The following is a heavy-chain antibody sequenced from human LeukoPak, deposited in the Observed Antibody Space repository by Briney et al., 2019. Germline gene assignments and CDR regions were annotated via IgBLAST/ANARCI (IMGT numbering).Heavy chain of an antibody. D-gene: IGHD4-23*01. V-gene: IGHV3-7*01. CDR3: ATPPSVTWFDP. CDR1: GFTFSSYW. CDR2: IKKDGSEK. Sequence: GGSLRLSCAASGFTFSSYWMSWVRQAPGKGLEWVANIKKDGSEKYYVDSVRGRFTISRDNAENSLHLHMSSLRAEDTAVYYCATPPSVTWFDPWGQGTLVTVSS. J-gene: IGHJ5*02.